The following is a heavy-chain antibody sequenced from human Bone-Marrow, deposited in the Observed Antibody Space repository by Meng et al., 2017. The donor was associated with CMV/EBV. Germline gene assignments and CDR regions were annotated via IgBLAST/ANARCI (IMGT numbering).Heavy chain of an antibody. D-gene: IGHD2-2*01. Sequence: ASVKVSCKASGYTFTSYGISWVRQAPGQGLEWMGWINPNSGGTNYAQKFQGRVTMTRDTSISTAYMELSRLRSDDTAVYYCAREDIVVVPAAMGETYGYGMDVWGQGTTVTVSS. J-gene: IGHJ6*02. CDR2: INPNSGGT. CDR1: GYTFTSYG. V-gene: IGHV1-2*02. CDR3: AREDIVVVPAAMGETYGYGMDV.